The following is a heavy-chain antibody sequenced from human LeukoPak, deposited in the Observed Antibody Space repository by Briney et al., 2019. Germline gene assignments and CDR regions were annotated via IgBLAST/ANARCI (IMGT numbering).Heavy chain of an antibody. Sequence: SETLSLTCTVSGGSISSGGYYWSWLRQHPGQGLEWIGYIYYSGSTYYNPSLTSRVTISVYTSKIQFSLKISSVTAAATAVYYCAKGEKDSVVVPAPPHFDYWGQGTLVTVSS. D-gene: IGHD2-2*01. J-gene: IGHJ4*02. CDR1: GGSISSGGYY. CDR3: AKGEKDSVVVPAPPHFDY. CDR2: IYYSGST. V-gene: IGHV4-31*03.